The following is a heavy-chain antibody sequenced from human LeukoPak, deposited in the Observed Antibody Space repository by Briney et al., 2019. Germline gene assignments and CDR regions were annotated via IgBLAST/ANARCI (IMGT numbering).Heavy chain of an antibody. V-gene: IGHV4-39*01. CDR3: ARQGAGGRAFDS. J-gene: IGHJ3*02. Sequence: SETLSLTCTVSDGSLSSSLYYWGWIRQPPGKGLEWIGFIYYSGSPYYNPSLQSRVTISVETSKNQVSLRLSSVTAADTAVYYCARQGAGGRAFDSWGQGTMVTDSS. CDR1: DGSLSSSLYY. CDR2: IYYSGSP. D-gene: IGHD3-16*01.